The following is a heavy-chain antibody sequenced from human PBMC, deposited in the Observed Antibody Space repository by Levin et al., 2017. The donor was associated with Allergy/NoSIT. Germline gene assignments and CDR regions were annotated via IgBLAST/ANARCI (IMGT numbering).Heavy chain of an antibody. CDR2: ISGSGGST. V-gene: IGHV3-23*01. Sequence: GGSLRLSCAASGFTFSNYAMTWVRQAPGKGLEWVSTISGSGGSTYYADSVKGRFTVSRDNSKNTLYLQMNSLRADDTAVSYCAGHGGDVHTNGWYCISYWGQGTLVTVSS. D-gene: IGHD6-19*01. CDR1: GFTFSNYA. J-gene: IGHJ4*02. CDR3: AGHGGDVHTNGWYCISY.